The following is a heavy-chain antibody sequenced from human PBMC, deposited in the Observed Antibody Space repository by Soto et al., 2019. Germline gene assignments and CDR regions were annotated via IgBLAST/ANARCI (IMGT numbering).Heavy chain of an antibody. CDR3: ARKSDSSPVPEADGV. CDR1: GFSVGSNY. D-gene: IGHD2-8*01. CDR2: IYSNGDT. V-gene: IGHV3-53*02. J-gene: IGHJ4*02. Sequence: EVQLVETGGGLIQPGGSLRLSCAASGFSVGSNYMTWVRQSPGKGLEWVSLIYSNGDTDYADSVKGRFSISRDNYKNTLYLQVNNLRVEDTAVYHCARKSDSSPVPEADGVWGRGTLVTVSS.